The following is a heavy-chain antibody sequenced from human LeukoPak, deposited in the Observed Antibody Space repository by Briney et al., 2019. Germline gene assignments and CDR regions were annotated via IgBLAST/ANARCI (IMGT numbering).Heavy chain of an antibody. V-gene: IGHV3-21*01. CDR3: ARGSTDTAMDYFDY. D-gene: IGHD5-18*01. CDR2: ISSSSSYI. Sequence: GGSLRLSCAASGFTFSSYSMNWVRQAPGKGLEWVSSISSSSSYIYYADSVKGRFTISRDNAKNSLYLQMNSLRAEDTAVYYCARGSTDTAMDYFDYWGQGTLVTVSS. J-gene: IGHJ4*02. CDR1: GFTFSSYS.